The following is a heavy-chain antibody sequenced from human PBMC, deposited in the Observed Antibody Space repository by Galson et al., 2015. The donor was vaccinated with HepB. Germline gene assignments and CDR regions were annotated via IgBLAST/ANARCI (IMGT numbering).Heavy chain of an antibody. CDR1: GFSFSNYG. CDR2: IKYDASDK. J-gene: IGHJ6*03. CDR3: AKGKRCSSTSCYPYYYYYYYMDV. Sequence: SLRLSCAASGFSFSNYGIHWFRQAPGKGLEWVAFIKYDASDKNYADSVKGRFTISRDNSKNTLYLQMNSLRAEDTAVYYCAKGKRCSSTSCYPYYYYYYYMDVWGKGTTVTVSS. V-gene: IGHV3-30*02. D-gene: IGHD2-2*01.